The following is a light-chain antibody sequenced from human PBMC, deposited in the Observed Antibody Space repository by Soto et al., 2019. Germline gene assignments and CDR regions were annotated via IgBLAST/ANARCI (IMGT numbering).Light chain of an antibody. CDR1: SSDIGGYNY. J-gene: IGLJ2*01. CDR3: SSYTTISTLVV. V-gene: IGLV2-14*03. CDR2: GVT. Sequence: QSVLTQPASVSGSPGQSITISCTGTSSDIGGYNYVSWYRHHPGKAPELIIYGVTNRPSGVSIRFSGSKSGNTASLTISGLQDEDEADYYCSSYTTISTLVVFGGGTKVTVL.